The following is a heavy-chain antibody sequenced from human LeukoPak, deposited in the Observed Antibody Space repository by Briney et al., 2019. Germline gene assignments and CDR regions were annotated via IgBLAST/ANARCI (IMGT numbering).Heavy chain of an antibody. D-gene: IGHD3-22*01. CDR1: GYTFITYG. CDR2: ISAYNGNT. V-gene: IGHV1-18*01. J-gene: IGHJ4*02. Sequence: GASVKVSCKASGYTFITYGISWVRQAPGQGLEWMGWISAYNGNTNYAQNLQGRVTMTTDTSTSTAYMELRSLRSDDTAVYYCATINYDSSGYRYYFVYWGQGTLVTVSS. CDR3: ATINYDSSGYRYYFVY.